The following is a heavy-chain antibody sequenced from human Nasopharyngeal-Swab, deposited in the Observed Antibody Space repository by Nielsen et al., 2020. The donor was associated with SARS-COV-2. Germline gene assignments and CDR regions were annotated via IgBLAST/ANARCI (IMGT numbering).Heavy chain of an antibody. Sequence: GESLKISCKGSGYIFTSYLIGWVRQMPGKGLEWMGIIYPADSDSRYSLSFQGQVSISVDKSISTAYLQWNTLKASDTAIYYCVRRAFSASYFYFDYWGPGTLVTVSS. D-gene: IGHD1-26*01. J-gene: IGHJ4*02. V-gene: IGHV5-51*01. CDR3: VRRAFSASYFYFDY. CDR1: GYIFTSYL. CDR2: IYPADSDS.